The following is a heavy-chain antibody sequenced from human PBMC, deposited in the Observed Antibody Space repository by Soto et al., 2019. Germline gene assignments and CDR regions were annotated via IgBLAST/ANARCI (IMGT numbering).Heavy chain of an antibody. D-gene: IGHD6-19*01. J-gene: IGHJ4*02. CDR3: VQTTGWPGSDF. Sequence: EVQLVESGGGLIQPGGSLRLSCAASGFTVRSKYMTWVRQAPGKGLEWVSVIYGGGTTYYADSVKGRFTISRDNSKNTSYLQVNSLRAEDTAVYYCVQTTGWPGSDFWGQGTLVTVSS. V-gene: IGHV3-53*01. CDR1: GFTVRSKY. CDR2: IYGGGTT.